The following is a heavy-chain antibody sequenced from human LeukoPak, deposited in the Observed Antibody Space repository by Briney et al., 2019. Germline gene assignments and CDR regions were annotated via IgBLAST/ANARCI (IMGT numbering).Heavy chain of an antibody. D-gene: IGHD3-10*01. CDR1: GFIFSSYA. V-gene: IGHV3-21*05. Sequence: GGSLRLSCSASGFIFSSYAMHWVRQAPGKGLEWVSYIGTSNNYTKYADSVKGRFTISRDNAKRSLYLQMNSLTAQDTAVYFCASDRGSRTSLNYWGQGPLVTVSS. CDR2: IGTSNNYT. CDR3: ASDRGSRTSLNY. J-gene: IGHJ4*02.